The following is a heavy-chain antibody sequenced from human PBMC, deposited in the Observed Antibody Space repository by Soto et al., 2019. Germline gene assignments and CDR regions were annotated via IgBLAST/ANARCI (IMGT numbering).Heavy chain of an antibody. CDR2: IYYTGST. Sequence: SETLSLTCSVSGGSISGYYWSWLRQSPGKGLEWIGYIYYTGSTNYNPSLKSRVTMSVDTSKNHFSLGLSSVTAADTAMYYCARGSRLVPAAIVGYFFDFWGQGTLVTVSS. V-gene: IGHV4-59*13. J-gene: IGHJ4*02. CDR3: ARGSRLVPAAIVGYFFDF. CDR1: GGSISGYY. D-gene: IGHD2-2*01.